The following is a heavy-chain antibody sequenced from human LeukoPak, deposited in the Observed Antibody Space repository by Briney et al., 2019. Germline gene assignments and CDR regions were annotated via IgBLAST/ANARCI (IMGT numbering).Heavy chain of an antibody. CDR2: ISAGGGGP. Sequence: GGSLRLSCAASGFTFSSYSMNWVRQAPGKGLEWVSAISAGGGGPFYADSVKGRFTVSRDTSKNTLHVQMNSLRVEDTAVYYCAREGSGRTFNFDYWGQGTLVTVSS. J-gene: IGHJ4*02. V-gene: IGHV3-23*01. CDR3: AREGSGRTFNFDY. CDR1: GFTFSSYS. D-gene: IGHD3-10*01.